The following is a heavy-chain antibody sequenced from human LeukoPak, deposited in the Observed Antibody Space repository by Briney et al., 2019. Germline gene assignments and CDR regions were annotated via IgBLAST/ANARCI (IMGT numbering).Heavy chain of an antibody. D-gene: IGHD6-6*01. CDR2: ISGSGGST. V-gene: IGHV3-23*01. CDR1: GFTFSSYA. J-gene: IGHJ4*02. CDR3: AARPKVYFDY. Sequence: GGSLRLSCAASGFTFSSYAMSWVRQAPGKGLEWVPAISGSGGSTYYADSVKGRFTISRDNSKNTLYLQMNSLRAEDTAVYYCAARPKVYFDYWGQGTLVTVSS.